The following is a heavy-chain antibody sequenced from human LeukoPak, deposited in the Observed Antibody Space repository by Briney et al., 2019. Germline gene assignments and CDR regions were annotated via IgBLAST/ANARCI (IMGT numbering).Heavy chain of an antibody. Sequence: GGSLRLSCAASGSTFDDYTMHWVRQAPGKGLEWVSLISWDGGSTYYADSVKGRFTISRDNSKNSLYLQMNSLRTEDTALYYCAKDITIFGVGPFDYWGQGTLVTVSS. V-gene: IGHV3-43*01. CDR3: AKDITIFGVGPFDY. D-gene: IGHD3-3*01. J-gene: IGHJ4*02. CDR2: ISWDGGST. CDR1: GSTFDDYT.